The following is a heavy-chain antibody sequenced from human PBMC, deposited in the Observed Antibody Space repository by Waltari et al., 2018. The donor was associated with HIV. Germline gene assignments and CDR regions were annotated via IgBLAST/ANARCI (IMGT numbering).Heavy chain of an antibody. V-gene: IGHV3-30*03. CDR1: GPDFGSDG. J-gene: IGHJ4*02. Sequence: QVQLVESGGGVVQPGDVLRLSCAASGPDFGSDGMHWVRQAPGKGWEWMAAIAYDGKKKYYGDSLRGRLTIARDNSKKTLYLQMNTLGPEDTAIYFCARDSSQVHWFGESLALWGQGTLVIVSS. CDR3: ARDSSQVHWFGESLAL. CDR2: IAYDGKKK. D-gene: IGHD3-10*01.